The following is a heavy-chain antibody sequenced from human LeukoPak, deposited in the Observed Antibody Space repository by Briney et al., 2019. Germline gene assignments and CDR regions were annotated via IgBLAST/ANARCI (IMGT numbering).Heavy chain of an antibody. J-gene: IGHJ4*02. CDR2: IKQDGSEK. V-gene: IGHV3-7*01. CDR3: ATWKSSSSLSGDY. D-gene: IGHD6-19*01. CDR1: AFTFSNYW. Sequence: GGSLRLSCAASAFTFSNYWMSWVRQAPGKGLEWVANIKQDGSEKYYVDSVKGRFTISRDNAKNSLFLQMNSLTADDTAVYYCATWKSSSSLSGDYWGQGTLVTVSS.